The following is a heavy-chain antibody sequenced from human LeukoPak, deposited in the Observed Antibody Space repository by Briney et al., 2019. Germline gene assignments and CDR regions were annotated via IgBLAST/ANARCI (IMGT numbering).Heavy chain of an antibody. CDR1: GFTFSSYE. V-gene: IGHV3-48*03. J-gene: IGHJ4*02. CDR2: ISGSGTTK. D-gene: IGHD3-22*01. CDR3: ASLSAYYYGGSGNSFDN. Sequence: PGGSLRLSCAASGFTFSSYEMNWVRQTPGKGLEWVSYISGSGTTKYYADSVKGRFTVSRDNAKNSLYLQMNSLRAEDTAVYYCASLSAYYYGGSGNSFDNWGQGTLVTVSS.